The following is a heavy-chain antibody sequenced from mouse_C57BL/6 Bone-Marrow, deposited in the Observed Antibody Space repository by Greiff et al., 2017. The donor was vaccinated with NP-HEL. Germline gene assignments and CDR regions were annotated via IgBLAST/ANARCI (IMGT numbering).Heavy chain of an antibody. V-gene: IGHV6-3*01. CDR2: IRLKSDNYAT. Sequence: EVKLMESGGGLVQPGGSMKLSCVASGFTFSNYWMNWVRQSPEKGLEWVAQIRLKSDNYATHYAESVKGRFTISRDDSKSSVYLQMNNLRAEDTGIYYCTGGPPYSNYKIYYAMDYWGQGTSVTVSS. D-gene: IGHD2-5*01. J-gene: IGHJ4*01. CDR3: TGGPPYSNYKIYYAMDY. CDR1: GFTFSNYW.